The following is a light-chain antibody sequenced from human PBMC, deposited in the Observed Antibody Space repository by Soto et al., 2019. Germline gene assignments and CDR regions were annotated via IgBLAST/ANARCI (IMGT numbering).Light chain of an antibody. CDR3: QVWDSSSDLGV. CDR2: DDS. V-gene: IGLV3-21*02. CDR1: NIGSKS. J-gene: IGLJ2*01. Sequence: SYELTQPPSVSVAPGQTARITCGGNNIGSKSVHWYQQKPGQAPVLVVYDDSARPSGIPEGISGSNSGNTATLTISRVEAGDEADYYCQVWDSSSDLGVFGGGTKLTVL.